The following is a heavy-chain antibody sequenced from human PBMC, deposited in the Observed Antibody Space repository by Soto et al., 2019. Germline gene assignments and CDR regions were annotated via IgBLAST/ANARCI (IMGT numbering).Heavy chain of an antibody. Sequence: QVQLVQSGAEMKKPGASVKVSCKASGYTFTTYTLYGVRQAPGQRLEWMGWINTANGGTKYSQIFQGRVTLTSDTSASTAYLELGSLISEDTALYYCARDGLPGEGIALAYWGRGTLVTVSS. D-gene: IGHD2-21*01. J-gene: IGHJ4*02. V-gene: IGHV1-3*04. CDR3: ARDGLPGEGIALAY. CDR1: GYTFTTYT. CDR2: INTANGGT.